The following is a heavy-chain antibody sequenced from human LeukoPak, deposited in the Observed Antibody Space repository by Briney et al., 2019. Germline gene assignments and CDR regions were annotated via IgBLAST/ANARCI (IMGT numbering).Heavy chain of an antibody. CDR1: GGSISGYY. CDR3: ARHDPVALFQRGMDV. V-gene: IGHV4-59*08. CDR2: IHYGGTT. Sequence: SETLSLTCTVSGGSISGYYWSCIRQPPGKGMEWIGYIHYGGTTLYNPSLSSRVTMSVDTSKNQFSLKLNSVTAPDTAVYYCARHDPVALFQRGMDVWGQGTTVTVSS. D-gene: IGHD2-15*01. J-gene: IGHJ6*02.